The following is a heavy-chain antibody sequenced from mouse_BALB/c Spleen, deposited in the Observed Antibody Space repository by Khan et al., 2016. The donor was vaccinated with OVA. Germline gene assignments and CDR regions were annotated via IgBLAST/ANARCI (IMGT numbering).Heavy chain of an antibody. CDR2: INPHIGET. CDR1: GYSFTGYF. D-gene: IGHD1-1*01. J-gene: IGHJ2*01. V-gene: IGHV1-20*02. CDR3: ARIYRSDFDY. Sequence: EVQLQESGPELVKPGASVKISCKASGYSFTGYFMNCVMQSHGKSLEWIGRINPHIGETFYNQKFKGKATLTVDESSSTAHMELRSLASEDSAVYYCARIYRSDFDYWGQGTTLTVSS.